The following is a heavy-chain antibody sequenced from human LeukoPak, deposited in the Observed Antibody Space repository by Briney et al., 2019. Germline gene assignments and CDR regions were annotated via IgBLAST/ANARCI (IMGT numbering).Heavy chain of an antibody. J-gene: IGHJ6*02. Sequence: GGSLRLSCAASGFTFNNYWMHWVRQAPGKGLVWVSRINSDGSSTNYADSVRGRFTISRGNAKKTLYLQLNSLRADDTGVYYCARVAYYYYGMDVWGQGTTVIVSS. CDR2: INSDGSST. D-gene: IGHD5-12*01. V-gene: IGHV3-74*01. CDR3: ARVAYYYYGMDV. CDR1: GFTFNNYW.